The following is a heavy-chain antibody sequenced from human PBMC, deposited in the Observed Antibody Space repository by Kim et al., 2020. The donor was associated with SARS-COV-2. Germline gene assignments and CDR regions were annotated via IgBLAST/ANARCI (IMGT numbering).Heavy chain of an antibody. D-gene: IGHD2-15*01. Sequence: SRVTISVDTSKNQFSLKLSSVTAADTAVYYCARHGGTRGLSYYYYYGMDVWGQGTTVTVSS. J-gene: IGHJ6*02. V-gene: IGHV4-39*01. CDR3: ARHGGTRGLSYYYYYGMDV.